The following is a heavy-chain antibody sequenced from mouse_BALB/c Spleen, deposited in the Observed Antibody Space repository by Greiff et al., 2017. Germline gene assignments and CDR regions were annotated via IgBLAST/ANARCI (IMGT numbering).Heavy chain of an antibody. CDR2: IYPGDGST. CDR1: GYTFTSYD. CDR3: ARSDGHYFDY. V-gene: IGHV1S56*01. J-gene: IGHJ2*01. Sequence: VHLVESGAELMKPGALVKISCKASGYTFTSYDINWVKQRPGQGLEWIGWIYPGDGSTKYNEKFKGKATLTADKSSSTAYMQLSSLTSENSAVYFCARSDGHYFDYWGQGTTLTVSS. D-gene: IGHD2-3*01.